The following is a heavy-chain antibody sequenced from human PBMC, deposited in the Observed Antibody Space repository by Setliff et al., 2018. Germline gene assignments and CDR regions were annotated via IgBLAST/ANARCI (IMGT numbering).Heavy chain of an antibody. J-gene: IGHJ4*02. CDR2: FYYYTGKT. CDR1: GVSISSYY. Sequence: SETLSLTCNVSGVSISSYYWSWIRQPPGKGLEWIGSFYYYTGKTYYNPSLKGRVGISADVSKNQLSLRLTSVVAADTAVYYCATLTVAGAGTFDLWGQGTLVTVSS. D-gene: IGHD6-19*01. V-gene: IGHV4-59*04. CDR3: ATLTVAGAGTFDL.